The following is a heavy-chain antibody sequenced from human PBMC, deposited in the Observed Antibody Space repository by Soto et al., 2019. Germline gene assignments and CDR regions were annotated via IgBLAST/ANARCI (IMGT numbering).Heavy chain of an antibody. CDR1: GGTLSSYA. J-gene: IGHJ6*02. D-gene: IGHD5-18*01. CDR2: IIPIFGTA. Sequence: GASVKVSCKASGGTLSSYAISWVRQAPGQGLEWMGGIIPIFGTANYAQKFQGRVTITADKSTSTAYMELSSLRSEDTAVYYCARGAWIQLWPYYYGMDVWGQGTTVTVSS. CDR3: ARGAWIQLWPYYYGMDV. V-gene: IGHV1-69*06.